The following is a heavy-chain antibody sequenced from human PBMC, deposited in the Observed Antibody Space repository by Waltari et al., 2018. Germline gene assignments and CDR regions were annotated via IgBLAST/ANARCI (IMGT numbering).Heavy chain of an antibody. CDR2: ISSSSSTI. V-gene: IGHV3-48*01. CDR1: GFTFSSYS. J-gene: IGHJ4*02. Sequence: EVQLVESGGGLVQPGGSLRLSCAASGFTFSSYSMNWVRQAPGKGLEWVSYISSSSSTIYYADSVKGRVTISRDNAKNSLYLQMNSLRAEDTAVYYCATPGIAAAAPLFDYWGQGTLVTVSS. CDR3: ATPGIAAAAPLFDY. D-gene: IGHD6-13*01.